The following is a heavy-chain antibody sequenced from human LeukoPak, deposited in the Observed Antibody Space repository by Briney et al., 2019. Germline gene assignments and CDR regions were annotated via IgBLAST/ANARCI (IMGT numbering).Heavy chain of an antibody. V-gene: IGHV7-4-1*02. CDR3: ARSAMAAAGSDF. CDR2: INTNSGNP. D-gene: IGHD6-13*01. CDR1: GFTFSGSA. J-gene: IGHJ4*02. Sequence: ASVKVSCKTSGFTFSGSAVQWVRQAPGQGLEWMGWINTNSGNPTYGRDFTGRFVFSLDTSVSTAYLQINSLRPEDTAVYFCARSAMAAAGSDFWGQGTLVTVSS.